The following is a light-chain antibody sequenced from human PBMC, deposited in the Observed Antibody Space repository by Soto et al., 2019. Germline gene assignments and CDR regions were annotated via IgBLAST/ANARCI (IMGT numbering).Light chain of an antibody. V-gene: IGKV3-11*01. CDR1: QSFRGL. CDR3: QQRHLWPIT. CDR2: DAY. J-gene: IGKJ5*01. Sequence: EVVLTQSPVTLSLSPGERATLSCRASQSFRGLLAWYQQKPGQSPRLLIYDAYNRATGIPPRFSGSGSGKDFNLTISSLETEDSAVYSCQQRHLWPITFGQGTRLEI.